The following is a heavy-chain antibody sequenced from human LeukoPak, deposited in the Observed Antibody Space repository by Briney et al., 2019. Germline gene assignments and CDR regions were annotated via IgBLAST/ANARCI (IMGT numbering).Heavy chain of an antibody. J-gene: IGHJ6*03. CDR3: ATPYYYGPGSPSDYYMDV. CDR1: GYTITGYY. Sequence: ASLKVSCKASGYTITGYYMHWVRQAPGQGLEWMGWINPNSGGTNYAQKFQGRVTMTRDTSISTAYMELSRLRSDDTAVYYCATPYYYGPGSPSDYYMDVWGKGTTVTVSS. CDR2: INPNSGGT. V-gene: IGHV1-2*02. D-gene: IGHD3-10*01.